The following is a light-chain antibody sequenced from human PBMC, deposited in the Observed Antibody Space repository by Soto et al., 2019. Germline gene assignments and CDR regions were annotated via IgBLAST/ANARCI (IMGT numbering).Light chain of an antibody. V-gene: IGKV1-27*01. J-gene: IGKJ1*01. Sequence: DIQMTQSPSSLPASVGDRVTITCRASQGIGNYLAWYQRTPGKVPKLLIYAASTLQSGVPSRFSGSGSGTEFNLTISSLQPDDVATYYCLAYNSPPKTFGQGTKVEIK. CDR1: QGIGNY. CDR3: LAYNSPPKT. CDR2: AAS.